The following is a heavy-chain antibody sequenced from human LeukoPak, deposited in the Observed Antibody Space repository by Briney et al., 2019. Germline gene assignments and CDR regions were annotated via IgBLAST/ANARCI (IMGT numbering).Heavy chain of an antibody. CDR3: ARSAARLRYYYAMDV. CDR2: ISSSSSYI. J-gene: IGHJ6*02. D-gene: IGHD6-6*01. CDR1: GFTFSSYS. V-gene: IGHV3-21*04. Sequence: GGSLRLSCAASGFTFSSYSMNWVRQAPGKGLEWVSSISSSSSYIYYADSVKGRFTISRHNSKNTLYLQMSSLRAEDTAVYFCARSAARLRYYYAMDVWGQGTTVTVCS.